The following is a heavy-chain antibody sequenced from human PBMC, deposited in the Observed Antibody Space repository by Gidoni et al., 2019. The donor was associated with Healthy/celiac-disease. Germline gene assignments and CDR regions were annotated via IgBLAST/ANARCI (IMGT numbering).Heavy chain of an antibody. CDR3: ARGIASIVGATTAGPLDY. CDR1: GGSFSGDY. V-gene: IGHV4-34*01. D-gene: IGHD1-26*01. J-gene: IGHJ4*02. CDR2: INHSGST. Sequence: QVQLQQWGAGLLKPSETLSLTCAVYGGSFSGDYWSWIRQPPGKGLEWIGEINHSGSTNYNPSLKSRVTISVDTSKNQFSLKLSSVTAADTAVYYCARGIASIVGATTAGPLDYWGQGTLVTVSS.